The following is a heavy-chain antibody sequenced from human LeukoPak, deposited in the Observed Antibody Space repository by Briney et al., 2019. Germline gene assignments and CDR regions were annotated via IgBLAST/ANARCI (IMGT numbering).Heavy chain of an antibody. CDR1: GGSINNYY. CDR3: ARGRAAAAGY. Sequence: SETLSLTCTVSGGSINNYYWSWIRQPPGKGLEWIGYIYYSGSTNYNPSLKSRVTISVDTSKNQFSLKLSSVTAADTAVYYCARGRAAAAGYWGQGTLVTVSS. D-gene: IGHD6-13*01. J-gene: IGHJ4*02. CDR2: IYYSGST. V-gene: IGHV4-59*01.